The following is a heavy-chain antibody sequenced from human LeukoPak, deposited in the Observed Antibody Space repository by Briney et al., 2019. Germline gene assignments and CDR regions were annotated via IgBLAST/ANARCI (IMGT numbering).Heavy chain of an antibody. CDR3: ARDAHPYYDSSGYYYY. CDR1: GFTFSSYA. CDR2: ISYDGSNK. J-gene: IGHJ4*02. D-gene: IGHD3-22*01. Sequence: GRPLRLSCAASGFTFSSYAMHWVRQAPGKGLEWVAVISYDGSNKYYADSVKGRFTISRDNSKNTLYLQMNSLRAEDTAVYYCARDAHPYYDSSGYYYYWGQGTLVTVSS. V-gene: IGHV3-30-3*01.